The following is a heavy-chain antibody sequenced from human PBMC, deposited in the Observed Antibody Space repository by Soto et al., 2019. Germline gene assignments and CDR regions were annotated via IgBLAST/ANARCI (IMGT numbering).Heavy chain of an antibody. CDR2: IDPSDSYT. Sequence: GESLKISCKGSGYSFTSYWISWVRQMPGKGLEWMGRIDPSDSYTNYSPSFQGHVTISADKSISTAYLQWSSLKASDTAMYYCANGLSRVGATPPAFDIWGQGTMVTVSS. D-gene: IGHD1-26*01. J-gene: IGHJ3*02. CDR1: GYSFTSYW. CDR3: ANGLSRVGATPPAFDI. V-gene: IGHV5-10-1*01.